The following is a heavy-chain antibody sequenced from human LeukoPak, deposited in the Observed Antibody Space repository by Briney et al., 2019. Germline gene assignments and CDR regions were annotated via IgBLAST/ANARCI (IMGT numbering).Heavy chain of an antibody. CDR1: GYTFTGYY. D-gene: IGHD3-3*01. V-gene: IGHV1-2*02. CDR3: ARGYDFWSGYSEGGY. Sequence: ASVKDSCKASGYTFTGYYMHWVRQAPGQGLEWMGWINPNSGGTNYAQKFQGRVTMTRDTSISTAYMELSRLRSDDTAVYYCARGYDFWSGYSEGGYWGQGTLVTVSS. J-gene: IGHJ4*02. CDR2: INPNSGGT.